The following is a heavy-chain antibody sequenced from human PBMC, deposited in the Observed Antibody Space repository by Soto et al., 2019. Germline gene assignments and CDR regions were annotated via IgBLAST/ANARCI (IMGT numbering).Heavy chain of an antibody. CDR3: ARGYDSSAYFYPFGDGMDV. Sequence: QVQLVQSGTEVKKPGASVKVSCKTSGYSFANQAINWVRQAPGQGLEWVGWISGRSGNSNYAKTVRGRVTMTTDTSTSTAYLELRALTTDDTAVYYCARGYDSSAYFYPFGDGMDVWGQGTSVTVSS. D-gene: IGHD3-22*01. CDR1: GYSFANQA. CDR2: ISGRSGNS. V-gene: IGHV1-18*01. J-gene: IGHJ6*02.